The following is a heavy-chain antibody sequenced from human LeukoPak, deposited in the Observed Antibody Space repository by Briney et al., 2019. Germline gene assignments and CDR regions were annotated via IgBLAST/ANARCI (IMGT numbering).Heavy chain of an antibody. Sequence: GRSLRLSCAASGFTFSSYGMHWVRQAPGKGLEWVAVISYDGSNKYYADSVKGRFTISRDNSKNTLYLQMNSLRAEDTAVYYCAKHPHPIRVRYCFDYWGQGTLVTVSS. CDR3: AKHPHPIRVRYCFDY. J-gene: IGHJ4*02. D-gene: IGHD3-3*01. V-gene: IGHV3-30*18. CDR2: ISYDGSNK. CDR1: GFTFSSYG.